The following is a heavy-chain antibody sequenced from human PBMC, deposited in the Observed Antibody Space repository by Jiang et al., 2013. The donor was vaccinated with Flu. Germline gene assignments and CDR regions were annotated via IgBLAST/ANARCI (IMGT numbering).Heavy chain of an antibody. V-gene: IGHV5-51*01. D-gene: IGHD3-10*01. CDR3: ARQRRRSGSGSFYNGLDY. Sequence: MPGEGLEWMGIIYPDDSDSKYSPSFEGQVTFSVDRSTNTAYLQWSSLKPSDTAMYFCARQRRRSGSGSFYNGLDYWGQGTLVTVSS. CDR2: IYPDDSDS. J-gene: IGHJ4*02.